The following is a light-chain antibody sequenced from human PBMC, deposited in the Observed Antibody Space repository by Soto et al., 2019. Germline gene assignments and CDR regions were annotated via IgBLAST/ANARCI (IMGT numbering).Light chain of an antibody. J-gene: IGLJ1*01. Sequence: QSVLTQPPSASGSPGQSVTISCTGTSSDVGGYNYVSWYQQHPGKAPKLMIYEVIKRPSGVPDRFSGSKSGNTASLTVSGLQAEDEAHYYCSSFAGSTNFAVFGTGTKVTVL. V-gene: IGLV2-8*01. CDR3: SSFAGSTNFAV. CDR2: EVI. CDR1: SSDVGGYNY.